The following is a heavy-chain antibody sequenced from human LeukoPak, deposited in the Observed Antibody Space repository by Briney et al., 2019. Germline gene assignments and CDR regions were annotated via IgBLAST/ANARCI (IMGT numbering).Heavy chain of an antibody. Sequence: PGGXXRLSCAASGFTLNNYAMHWVRQAPGKGLEYVSAINSNGGSTYYASSVKGRFTISRDNSKNTLYLQMGSLRAEDMAVYYCARDRWGCSSTSCYDFGYWGQGTLVTVSS. CDR1: GFTLNNYA. J-gene: IGHJ4*02. V-gene: IGHV3-64*01. CDR2: INSNGGST. D-gene: IGHD2-2*01. CDR3: ARDRWGCSSTSCYDFGY.